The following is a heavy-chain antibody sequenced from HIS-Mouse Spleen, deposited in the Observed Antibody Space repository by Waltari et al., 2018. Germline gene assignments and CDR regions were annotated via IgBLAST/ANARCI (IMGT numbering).Heavy chain of an antibody. Sequence: QVQLVQSGAEVKQPGASVKVSCKVSGYTLTELSMHWVRRAPGKGLAWMGGFDPEDGETIYAQKFQGRVTMTEDTSTDTAYMELSSLRSEDTAVYYCATDQSRVPYSSNLPPGPFDYWGQGTLVTVSS. V-gene: IGHV1-24*01. CDR1: GYTLTELS. CDR2: FDPEDGET. J-gene: IGHJ4*02. D-gene: IGHD6-13*01. CDR3: ATDQSRVPYSSNLPPGPFDY.